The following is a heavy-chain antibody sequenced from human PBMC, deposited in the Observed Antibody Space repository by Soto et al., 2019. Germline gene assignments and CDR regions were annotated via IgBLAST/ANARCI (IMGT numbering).Heavy chain of an antibody. CDR2: IYTSGST. J-gene: IGHJ4*02. CDR1: GASLNNYY. D-gene: IGHD1-26*01. V-gene: IGHV4-4*07. Sequence: ETLSLTCTVSGASLNNYYWSWARQPAGKGLEWVGRIYTSGSTNYNPSLESRVTMSVDTSKNQFSLKLSSVTAADTAVHYCARGSLAPDYWGQGTLVTVSS. CDR3: ARGSLAPDY.